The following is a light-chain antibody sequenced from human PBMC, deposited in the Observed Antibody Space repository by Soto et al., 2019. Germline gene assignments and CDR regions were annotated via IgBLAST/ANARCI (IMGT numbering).Light chain of an antibody. J-gene: IGLJ2*01. V-gene: IGLV2-14*01. CDR3: SSYTSSSTLV. Sequence: QSALTQPASVSGSPGQSITISCTGTSSDVGGYKYVSWYQQHPGKAPKLMIYEVSNRPSGVSNRFSGSKSGNTASLTISGLQAEDEADYYCSSYTSSSTLVFGGGTKPTVL. CDR2: EVS. CDR1: SSDVGGYKY.